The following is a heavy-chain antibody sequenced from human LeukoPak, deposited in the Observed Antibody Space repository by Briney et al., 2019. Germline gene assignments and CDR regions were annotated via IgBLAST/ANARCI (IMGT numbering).Heavy chain of an antibody. Sequence: PGGSLRLSCAASGFTVSSNYMSWVRQAPGKGLEWVSVIYSGGSTYYADSVKGRFTISRDNSKNTLYLQMNSLRAEDTAVYCCAREITTNSFDIWGQGTKVTVSS. J-gene: IGHJ3*02. D-gene: IGHD1-1*01. CDR1: GFTVSSNY. CDR3: AREITTNSFDI. V-gene: IGHV3-53*01. CDR2: IYSGGST.